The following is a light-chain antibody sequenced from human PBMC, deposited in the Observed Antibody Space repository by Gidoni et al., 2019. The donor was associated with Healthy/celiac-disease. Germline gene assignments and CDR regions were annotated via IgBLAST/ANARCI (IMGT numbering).Light chain of an antibody. CDR2: DAS. CDR1: QDISNY. J-gene: IGKJ3*01. CDR3: QQYDNLFT. V-gene: IGKV1-33*01. Sequence: DIQMTQSPSSLSASAGDRVTITCQASQDISNYLNWYQQKPGKAPKLLIYDASNLETGVPSRFSGSGSGKDFTFTISSLQNEDIAKYYCQQYDNLFTFGPGTKVDIK.